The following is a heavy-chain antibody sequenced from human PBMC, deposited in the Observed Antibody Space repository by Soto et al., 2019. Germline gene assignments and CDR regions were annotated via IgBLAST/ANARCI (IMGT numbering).Heavy chain of an antibody. CDR2: IYYSGST. D-gene: IGHD4-17*01. J-gene: IGHJ4*02. CDR3: ARLYGGNLFDN. CDR1: GGSISSGGYY. Sequence: LSETLSLACTVSGGSISSGGYYWSWIRQHPGKGLEWIGYIYYSGSTYYNPSLKSRVTISVDTSKNQFSLKLSSVTAADTAVYYCARLYGGNLFDNWGQGTLVTVSS. V-gene: IGHV4-31*03.